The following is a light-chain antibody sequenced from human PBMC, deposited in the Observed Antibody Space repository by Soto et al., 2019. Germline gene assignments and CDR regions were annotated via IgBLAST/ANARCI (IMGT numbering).Light chain of an antibody. V-gene: IGLV2-14*03. CDR1: YSDVGAYMY. CDR3: SSYTTSSTYV. CDR2: GVS. J-gene: IGLJ1*01. Sequence: QSALTQPASVSGSPGQSITISCTGTYSDVGAYMYVSWYQHHPGKAPKLMVSGVSNRPSGVSDRFSGSKSGNTASLTISGLRAEDEADYYCSSYTTSSTYVFGTGTKLTVL.